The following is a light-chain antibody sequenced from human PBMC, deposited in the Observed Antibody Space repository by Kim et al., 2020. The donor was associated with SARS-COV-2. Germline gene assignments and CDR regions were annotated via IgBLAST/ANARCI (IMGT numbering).Light chain of an antibody. CDR1: SSNIGSNT. J-gene: IGLJ2*01. CDR2: SND. Sequence: QAVVTQPPSASGTPGQRVTISCSGSSSNIGSNTVNWLKQLPGTAPKLLISSNDQRPSGVPDRFSGSKSGTSASLAISGLQSEDEADYYCAAWDDSLIGVVFGGGTQLTVL. V-gene: IGLV1-44*01. CDR3: AAWDDSLIGVV.